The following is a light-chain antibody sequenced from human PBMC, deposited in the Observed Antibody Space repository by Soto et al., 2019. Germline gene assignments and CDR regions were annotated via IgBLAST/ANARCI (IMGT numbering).Light chain of an antibody. J-gene: IGKJ1*01. CDR3: QQYGSSPRT. Sequence: EIVLTQSPGTLSLSPGERATLSCSASQSVRSDYLAWYQQKPGQAPRLHIYGASTRATGIPDRFTGSGSGTDFTLTISRLEPEDFAVYYCQQYGSSPRTFGQGTKVDNK. V-gene: IGKV3-20*01. CDR2: GAS. CDR1: QSVRSDY.